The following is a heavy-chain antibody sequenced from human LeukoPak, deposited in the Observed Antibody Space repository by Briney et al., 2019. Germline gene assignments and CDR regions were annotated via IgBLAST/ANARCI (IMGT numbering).Heavy chain of an antibody. CDR1: GFTFSSYA. D-gene: IGHD1-1*01. Sequence: GGSLRLSCAASGFTFSSYAVSWVRQAPGKGLEWVSTISGSGGSTYYADSVKGRFTISRDNSKNTLYLQMNSLRGEDTGVYYCARDPVPATARHFDYWGQGTLVTVSS. CDR3: ARDPVPATARHFDY. V-gene: IGHV3-23*01. CDR2: ISGSGGST. J-gene: IGHJ4*02.